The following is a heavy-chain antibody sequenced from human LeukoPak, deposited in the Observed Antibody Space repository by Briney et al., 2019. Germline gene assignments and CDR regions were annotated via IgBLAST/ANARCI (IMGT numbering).Heavy chain of an antibody. CDR2: IKQDGSEK. CDR3: ARAWRYSSGWYDN. J-gene: IGHJ5*02. CDR1: EFTFSSYW. Sequence: GGSLRLSCAASEFTFSSYWVSWVRQAPGKGLEWVANIKQDGSEKYYVDSVKGRFTISRDNAKNSLYLQMNSLRAEDTAVYYCARAWRYSSGWYDNWGQGTLVTVSS. V-gene: IGHV3-7*05. D-gene: IGHD6-19*01.